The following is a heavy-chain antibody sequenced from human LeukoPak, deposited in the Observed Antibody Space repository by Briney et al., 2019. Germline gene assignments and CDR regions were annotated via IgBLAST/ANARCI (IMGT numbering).Heavy chain of an antibody. V-gene: IGHV3-15*07. CDR3: ISPRTSSY. Sequence: GGPLSLSCAASGFTFNKAWMNWVRQAPGKGLGWVGRIKSKIDGGTTDYAAPVKGRFIISRDDSKNTLYLQMNSLETEDTALYYCISPRTSSYWGQGTLVTVSS. CDR2: IKSKIDGGTT. CDR1: GFTFNKAW. D-gene: IGHD2-2*01. J-gene: IGHJ4*02.